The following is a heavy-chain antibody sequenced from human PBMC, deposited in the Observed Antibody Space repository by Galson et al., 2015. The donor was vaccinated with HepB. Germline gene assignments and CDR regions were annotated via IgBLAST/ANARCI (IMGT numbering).Heavy chain of an antibody. V-gene: IGHV3-48*03. J-gene: IGHJ5*02. CDR1: GFTFSSYE. CDR2: ISDSGSTI. Sequence: SLRLSCAAFGFTFSSYEMNWVRQAPGKGLEWVSYISDSGSTIYYADSVKGRFTISRDNAKNSLYLQMNSLRAEDTAVYYCARDPSASGSYAEVWFDPWGQGTLVTVSS. CDR3: ARDPSASGSYAEVWFDP. D-gene: IGHD3-10*01.